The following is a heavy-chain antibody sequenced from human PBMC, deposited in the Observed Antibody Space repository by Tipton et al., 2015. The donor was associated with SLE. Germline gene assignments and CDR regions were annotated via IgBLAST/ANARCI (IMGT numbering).Heavy chain of an antibody. CDR1: GDSISNSNYY. CDR2: IYYTRST. CDR3: ARDIGVVEY. J-gene: IGHJ4*02. D-gene: IGHD2-15*01. V-gene: IGHV4-39*07. Sequence: TLSLTCIVSGDSISNSNYYWGWIRQPPGKGLEWIGSIYYTRSTYYNPSLKSRITISIDTSKNQFSLKLASVTDADTAVYYCARDIGVVEYWGQGTLVTVSP.